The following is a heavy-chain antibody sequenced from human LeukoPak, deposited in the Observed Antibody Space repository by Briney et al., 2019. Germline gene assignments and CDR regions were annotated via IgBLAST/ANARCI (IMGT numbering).Heavy chain of an antibody. V-gene: IGHV4-34*01. CDR2: INHSGST. CDR3: ASDKGYSNNYFDY. Sequence: SETLSLTCAVYGGSFSGYYWSWIRQPPGKGLEWIGEINHSGSTNYNSSFKSRVTISVDTSKNQFSLKLSSMTAADTAVYYCASDKGYSNNYFDYWGQGTLVTVSS. D-gene: IGHD6-13*01. J-gene: IGHJ4*02. CDR1: GGSFSGYY.